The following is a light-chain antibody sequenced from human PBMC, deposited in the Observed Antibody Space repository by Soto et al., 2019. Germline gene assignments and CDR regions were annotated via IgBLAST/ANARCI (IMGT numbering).Light chain of an antibody. CDR2: QDT. J-gene: IGLJ1*01. CDR3: QSADTSGNIEV. V-gene: IGLV3-25*02. CDR1: ALPRQY. Sequence: SYGLTQPRSMSVSPGQTAVITCSGDALPRQYVYWFKQKPGQAPVLVIYQDTRRPPTIPARFSGSASGTTVSLTISGVQADDEADYYCQSADTSGNIEVFGPGTKVTVL.